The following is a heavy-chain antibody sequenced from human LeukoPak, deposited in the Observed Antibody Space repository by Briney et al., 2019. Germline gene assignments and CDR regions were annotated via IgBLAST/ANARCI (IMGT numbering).Heavy chain of an antibody. CDR3: ARKRYFDWLIDY. J-gene: IGHJ4*02. D-gene: IGHD3-9*01. CDR2: IYYSGST. CDR1: GGSISSYY. V-gene: IGHV4-59*01. Sequence: SETLSLTCTVSGGSISSYYWRWIRQPPGKGLEGIGDIYYSGSTNYNPSLKSRVTISVDTSKNQSSLKLSSVTAADTAVYYCARKRYFDWLIDYWGQGTLVTVSS.